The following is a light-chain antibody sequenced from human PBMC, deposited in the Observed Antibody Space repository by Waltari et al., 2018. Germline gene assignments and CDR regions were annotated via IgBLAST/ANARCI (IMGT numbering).Light chain of an antibody. J-gene: IGLJ1*01. CDR3: SSYTSSSTYV. V-gene: IGLV2-14*01. Sequence: QSALTQPASVSGSPGQSITISCTGTSSDVGGYNYVSWYQQHPGKAPKLMIYDVSKRLSVVATRSSASKSGNTASLTISGLQAEDEADYYCSSYTSSSTYVFGTGTKVTVL. CDR2: DVS. CDR1: SSDVGGYNY.